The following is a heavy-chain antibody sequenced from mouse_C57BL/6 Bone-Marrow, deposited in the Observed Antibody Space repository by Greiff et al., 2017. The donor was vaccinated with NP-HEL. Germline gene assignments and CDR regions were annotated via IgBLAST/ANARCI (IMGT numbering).Heavy chain of an antibody. CDR3: ARDLITTVAYYFDY. Sequence: EVKLVESGGGLVKPGGSLKLSCAASGFTFSSYAMSWVRQTPEKRLEWVATISDGGSYTYYPDNVKGRFTISRDTAKNNLYLQMSHLKSEDTAMYYCARDLITTVAYYFDYWGQGTTLTVSS. V-gene: IGHV5-4*01. J-gene: IGHJ2*01. CDR1: GFTFSSYA. CDR2: ISDGGSYT. D-gene: IGHD1-1*01.